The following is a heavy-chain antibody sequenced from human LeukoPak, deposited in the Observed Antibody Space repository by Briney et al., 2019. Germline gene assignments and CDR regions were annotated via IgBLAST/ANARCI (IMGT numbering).Heavy chain of an antibody. V-gene: IGHV4-39*01. D-gene: IGHD7-27*01. Sequence: PSETLSLTCTVSGDSINSSDYYWGWIRQPPGKGLEWIGTVYYTGSTYYKPSLKSRLTMSVDRSKNHFSLKMNSVTAADTGVYYCARHGNWDPFDYWGQGILVTVSS. CDR1: GDSINSSDYY. CDR2: VYYTGST. J-gene: IGHJ4*02. CDR3: ARHGNWDPFDY.